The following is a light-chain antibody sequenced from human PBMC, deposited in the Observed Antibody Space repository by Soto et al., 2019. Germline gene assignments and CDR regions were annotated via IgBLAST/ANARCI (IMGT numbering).Light chain of an antibody. CDR2: AAS. CDR1: QSIRNY. V-gene: IGKV1-39*01. CDR3: QQSSRTPLT. J-gene: IGKJ4*01. Sequence: DIQMTQFPSSLSASVGDRVTITCRASQSIRNYLHWYQQKPGKAPKLLIYAASSLKSGVPSRFSGSGSGTDFTLTISSLQLEDFATYHCQQSSRTPLTFGGGTKVAIK.